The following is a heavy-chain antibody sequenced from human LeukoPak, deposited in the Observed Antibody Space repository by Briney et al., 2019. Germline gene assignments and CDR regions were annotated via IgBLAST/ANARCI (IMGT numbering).Heavy chain of an antibody. J-gene: IGHJ4*02. CDR2: IIPIFGTA. CDR1: GGTFSSYA. D-gene: IGHD2-15*01. CDR3: ARESSRGGGSWGIDY. V-gene: IGHV1-69*13. Sequence: SVTVSCTASGGTFSSYAISWVRQAPGQGLEWMGGIIPIFGTANYAQKFQGRVTITADESTSTAYMELSSLRSEDTAVYYCARESSRGGGSWGIDYWGQGTLVTVSS.